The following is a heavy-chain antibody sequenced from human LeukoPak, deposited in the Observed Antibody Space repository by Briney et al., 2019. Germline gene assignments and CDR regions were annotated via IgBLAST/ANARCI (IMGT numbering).Heavy chain of an antibody. D-gene: IGHD2-15*01. CDR2: ISYSGST. CDR1: GCTISSYS. J-gene: IGHJ4*02. V-gene: IGHV4-59*08. Sequence: PSETLSLTCTVSGCTISSYSWSWIRQPPGKGLEWIGDISYSGSTNYNPSLNSRVTTSVDTSTSQFSLMLSSVTAADTAVYYFARSSGCSGGSCNTRWEDYWGQGTLVTVSS. CDR3: ARSSGCSGGSCNTRWEDY.